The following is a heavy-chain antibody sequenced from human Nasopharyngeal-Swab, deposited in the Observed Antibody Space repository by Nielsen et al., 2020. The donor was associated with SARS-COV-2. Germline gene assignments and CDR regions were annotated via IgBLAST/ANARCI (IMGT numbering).Heavy chain of an antibody. D-gene: IGHD1-26*01. CDR1: GFTFSSYS. Sequence: GEALKISCAASGFTFSSYSMNWVRQAPGKGLEWVSSISSSSSYIYYADSVKGRFTISRDNAKNPLYLQMNSLRAEDTAVYYCARGGGSYLHFDYWGQGTPVTVSS. J-gene: IGHJ4*02. CDR3: ARGGGSYLHFDY. V-gene: IGHV3-21*01. CDR2: ISSSSSYI.